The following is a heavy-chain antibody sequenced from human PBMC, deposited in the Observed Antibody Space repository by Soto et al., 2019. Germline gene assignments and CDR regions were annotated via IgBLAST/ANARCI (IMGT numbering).Heavy chain of an antibody. CDR2: INHSGST. V-gene: IGHV4-34*01. Sequence: SETLSLTCAVYGGSFSGYYGSWIRQPPGKGLAWIGEINHSGSTNYNPSLKSRVTISVDTSKNQLSLKLSSVTAADTAVYYCARGLGYCSSTSCPSYPYSYMDVWGKGTTVTVSS. CDR3: ARGLGYCSSTSCPSYPYSYMDV. CDR1: GGSFSGYY. D-gene: IGHD2-2*03. J-gene: IGHJ6*03.